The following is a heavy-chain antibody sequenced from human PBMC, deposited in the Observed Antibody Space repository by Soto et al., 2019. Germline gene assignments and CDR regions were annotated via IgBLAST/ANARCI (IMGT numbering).Heavy chain of an antibody. V-gene: IGHV4-4*07. J-gene: IGHJ6*02. D-gene: IGHD1-1*01. CDR2: IYTSGST. Sequence: QVQLQESGPGLVKPSETLSLTCTVSGGSISSYYWSWIRQPAGKGLEWIGRIYTSGSTNYNPSLKSRVTMSVDTSKNQFSLKLSSVTAADTAVYYCARVANWNPRGYYYYGMDVWGQGTTVTVSS. CDR1: GGSISSYY. CDR3: ARVANWNPRGYYYYGMDV.